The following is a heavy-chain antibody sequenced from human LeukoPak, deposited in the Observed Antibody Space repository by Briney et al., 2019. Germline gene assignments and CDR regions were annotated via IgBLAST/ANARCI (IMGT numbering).Heavy chain of an antibody. D-gene: IGHD3-10*01. CDR1: GYSIRNSYS. CDR3: ARETEDWFGDLLSYFDY. V-gene: IGHV4-38-2*02. Sequence: SETLSLTCTVSGYSIRNSYSWGWIRPSPGKGLEWVGTIYHRGNTYYNPSLQSRVTISIDTSKNQFSLRLSSVTAADTAVYYCARETEDWFGDLLSYFDYWGRGLLVSVSS. CDR2: IYHRGNT. J-gene: IGHJ4*02.